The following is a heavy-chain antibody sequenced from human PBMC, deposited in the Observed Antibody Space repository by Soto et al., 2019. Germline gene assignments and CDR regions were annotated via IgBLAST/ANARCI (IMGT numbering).Heavy chain of an antibody. D-gene: IGHD3-22*01. CDR3: ARHYYDSSGYDWFDP. J-gene: IGHJ5*02. CDR2: IIPIFGTA. CDR1: GYTFTSYD. Sequence: GASVKVSCKASGYTFTSYDINWVRQATGQGLEWMGGIIPIFGTANYAQKFQGRVTITADKSTSTAYMELSSLRSEDTAVYYCARHYYDSSGYDWFDPWGQGTLVTVS. V-gene: IGHV1-69*06.